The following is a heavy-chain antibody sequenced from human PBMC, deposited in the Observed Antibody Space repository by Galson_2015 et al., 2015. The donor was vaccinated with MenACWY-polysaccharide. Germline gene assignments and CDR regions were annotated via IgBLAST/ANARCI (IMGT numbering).Heavy chain of an antibody. CDR1: GFTFSSYS. D-gene: IGHD5-12*01. J-gene: IGHJ4*02. Sequence: SLRLSCAASGFTFSSYSMNWVRQAPGKGLEWVSSISSSSSYIYYADSVKGRFTISRDNAKNSLYLQMNSLRAEDTAVYYCARDGYSGYDYFDYWGQGTLVTVSS. V-gene: IGHV3-21*01. CDR2: ISSSSSYI. CDR3: ARDGYSGYDYFDY.